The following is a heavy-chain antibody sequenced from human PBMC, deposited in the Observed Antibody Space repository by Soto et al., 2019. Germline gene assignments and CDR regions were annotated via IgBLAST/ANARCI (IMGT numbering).Heavy chain of an antibody. D-gene: IGHD1-26*01. CDR2: IYYSGST. CDR1: GGSISSGGYY. V-gene: IGHV4-31*03. J-gene: IGHJ4*02. CDR3: ARVRGGGPFDV. Sequence: QVQLQESGPGLVKPSQTLSLTCTVSGGSISSGGYYWSWIRQHPGKGLEWIGYIYYSGSTYYNPSLMGRVTISVDTSKNQFSLKLSYVTAADTAVYYCARVRGGGPFDVWGQGTLVTVSS.